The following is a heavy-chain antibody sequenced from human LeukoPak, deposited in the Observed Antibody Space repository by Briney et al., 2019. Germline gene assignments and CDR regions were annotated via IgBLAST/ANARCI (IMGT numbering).Heavy chain of an antibody. D-gene: IGHD2-2*02. CDR3: AKLDGSDIVVVPAAISS. CDR2: IRYDGSNK. Sequence: GGSLRLSCAASGFTFSSYGMHWVRQAPGKGLEWVAFIRYDGSNKYYADSVKGRFTISRDNSKNTLYLQMNSLRAEDTAVYYCAKLDGSDIVVVPAAISSWGQGTLVTVSS. CDR1: GFTFSSYG. J-gene: IGHJ5*02. V-gene: IGHV3-30*02.